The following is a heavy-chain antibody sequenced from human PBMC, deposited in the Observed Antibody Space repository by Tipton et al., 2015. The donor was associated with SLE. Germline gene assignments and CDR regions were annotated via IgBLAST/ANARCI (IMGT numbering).Heavy chain of an antibody. V-gene: IGHV3-30*04. CDR1: GFTFSTYA. J-gene: IGHJ3*02. Sequence: SLRLSCAASGFTFSTYAMHWVRQAPGKGLEWVAVISYDGSNKYYADSVKGRFTISRDTSKNTLYPQMNSLRADDTAVYYCASELLDAFDIWGQGTMVTVSS. CDR3: ASELLDAFDI. CDR2: ISYDGSNK.